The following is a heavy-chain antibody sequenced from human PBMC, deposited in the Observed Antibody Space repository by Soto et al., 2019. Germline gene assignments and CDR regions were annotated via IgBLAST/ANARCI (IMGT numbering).Heavy chain of an antibody. CDR2: INPGDSDT. CDR3: ARTRYDSSGYYLSYFDY. J-gene: IGHJ4*02. CDR1: GYSFSNYW. D-gene: IGHD3-22*01. V-gene: IGHV5-51*01. Sequence: GESLKISCKGSGYSFSNYWIAWVRQMPGKGLDWMGIINPGDSDTRYSPSFQGQVTISADKSISTAYLQWSSLKASDTAMYYCARTRYDSSGYYLSYFDYWGQGTLVTVSS.